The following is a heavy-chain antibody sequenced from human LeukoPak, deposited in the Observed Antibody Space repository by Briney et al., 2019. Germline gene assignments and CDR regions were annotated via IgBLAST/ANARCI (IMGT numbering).Heavy chain of an antibody. V-gene: IGHV3-13*01. CDR2: IGTAGDT. CDR1: GVTFSDYD. Sequence: PGGSLRLSCAASGVTFSDYDMHWVRQATGKGLEWVSAIGTAGDTYYTGSVKGRFTISRENAKNSLYLQMNSLRAGDTAVYYCVRVAKERVGGVYYFDYWGQGTPVTVSS. CDR3: VRVAKERVGGVYYFDY. D-gene: IGHD1-1*01. J-gene: IGHJ4*02.